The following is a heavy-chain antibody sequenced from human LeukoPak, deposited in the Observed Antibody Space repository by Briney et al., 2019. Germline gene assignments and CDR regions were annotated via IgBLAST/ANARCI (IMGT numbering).Heavy chain of an antibody. CDR2: ISWNSGSI. V-gene: IGHV3-9*01. CDR1: GFPFDDYA. J-gene: IGHJ4*02. D-gene: IGHD4-17*01. Sequence: PGRSLRLSCAASGFPFDDYAMHWVRQAPGKGLEWVSGISWNSGSIGYADSVKGRFTISRDNAKNSLYLQMNSLRAEDTALYYCAKDTYYGDFTAFDYWGQGTLVTVSS. CDR3: AKDTYYGDFTAFDY.